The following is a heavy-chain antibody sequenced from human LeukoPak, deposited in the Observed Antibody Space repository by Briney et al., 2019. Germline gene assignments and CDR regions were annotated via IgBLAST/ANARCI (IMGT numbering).Heavy chain of an antibody. CDR3: ATISGRFSAYFDY. CDR2: IYYSGST. J-gene: IGHJ4*02. Sequence: SETLSLTCTVSGGSTTSSSYYWGWIRQPPGKGLEWIGSIYYSGSTYYNPSVKSRVTISVDTSKNQSSLKLSSVTAADTAQYYCATISGRFSAYFDYWGQGTLVTVSS. D-gene: IGHD3-3*01. V-gene: IGHV4-39*07. CDR1: GGSTTSSSYY.